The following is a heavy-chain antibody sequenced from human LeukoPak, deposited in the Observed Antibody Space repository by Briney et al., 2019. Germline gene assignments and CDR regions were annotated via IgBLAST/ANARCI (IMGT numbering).Heavy chain of an antibody. CDR1: GYTFTSYF. J-gene: IGHJ3*02. Sequence: GPSVKVSCKASGYTFTSYFIHWVRHAPGQALEWMGIINCSGGSTSYAQKFQGRVTMTRDTSTSTVYMELSSLRSEDTAVYYCARVLEKYSDRSGYDAFDIWGQGTMVTVSS. D-gene: IGHD3-22*01. V-gene: IGHV1-46*01. CDR2: INCSGGST. CDR3: ARVLEKYSDRSGYDAFDI.